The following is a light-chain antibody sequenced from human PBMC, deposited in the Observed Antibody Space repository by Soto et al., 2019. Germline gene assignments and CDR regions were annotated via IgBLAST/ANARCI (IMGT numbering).Light chain of an antibody. CDR1: QSISGD. CDR2: AAA. CDR3: QQSYSTPFT. V-gene: IGKV1-39*01. Sequence: DVQMTQSPSSLSASVGDRVTITCRASQSISGDLNWYHQRPGKAPKLLIYAAASLQSGVSASFSGSGSGTDFTLTISSLQPEDFATCYCQQSYSTPFTFGPGTKVDIK. J-gene: IGKJ3*01.